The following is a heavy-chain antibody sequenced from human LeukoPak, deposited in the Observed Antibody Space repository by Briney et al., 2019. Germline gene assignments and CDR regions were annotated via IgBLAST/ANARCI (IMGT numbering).Heavy chain of an antibody. CDR3: ATMFGESSDFDH. CDR1: GGSISAYY. D-gene: IGHD3-10*02. V-gene: IGHV4-4*07. CDR2: LHSSGET. J-gene: IGHJ4*02. Sequence: SETLSLTCVVSGGSISAYYWSWIRQPAGKGLEWIGRLHSSGETTSNPSLMSRATMSLDTSRNHFSLNLTSVTAADTAIYYCATMFGESSDFDHWGQGTLVTVSS.